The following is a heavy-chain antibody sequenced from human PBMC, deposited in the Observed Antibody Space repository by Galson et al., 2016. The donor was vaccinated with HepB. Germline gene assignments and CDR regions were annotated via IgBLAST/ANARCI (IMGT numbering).Heavy chain of an antibody. CDR1: GFTFNSHY. CDR2: ISGGGFGT. Sequence: SLRLSCAASGFTFNSHYMTWVRQAPGKGLEWVSTISGGGFGTYYSDSVKGRFTISRDNSENTLFLQMNSLRADDTAVYYCAGLNLGEDFWGQGTLVTVSS. CDR3: AGLNLGEDF. J-gene: IGHJ4*02. V-gene: IGHV3-23*01. D-gene: IGHD3-3*01.